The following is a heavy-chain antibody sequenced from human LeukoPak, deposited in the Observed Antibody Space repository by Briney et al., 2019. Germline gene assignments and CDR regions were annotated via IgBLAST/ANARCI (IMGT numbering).Heavy chain of an antibody. D-gene: IGHD2-2*01. J-gene: IGHJ6*02. V-gene: IGHV3-23*01. CDR1: GFTFSTYA. CDR2: IGGSDGRT. CDR3: AKGRGYCSTTSCYLYGMDV. Sequence: GGSLRLSCAASGFTFSTYAMSWVRQAPGKGLEWVSLIGGSDGRTRYADSVKGRFTISRDNSKNTLYLQMNSLRAEDTAVYYCAKGRGYCSTTSCYLYGMDVWGQGTTVTVSS.